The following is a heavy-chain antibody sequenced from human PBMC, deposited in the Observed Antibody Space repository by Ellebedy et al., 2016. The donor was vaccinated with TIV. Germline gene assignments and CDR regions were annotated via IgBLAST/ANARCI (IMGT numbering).Heavy chain of an antibody. CDR1: GFTFSSYS. CDR3: AKVGGGWDYNWFDP. J-gene: IGHJ5*02. Sequence: GGSLRLXCAASGFTFSSYSMNWVRQAPGKGLEWVSSISSSSSYIFYADSVKGRFTISRDNAKNSLYLQMNSLRAEDTAVYYCAKVGGGWDYNWFDPWGQGTLVTVSS. D-gene: IGHD6-19*01. CDR2: ISSSSSYI. V-gene: IGHV3-21*04.